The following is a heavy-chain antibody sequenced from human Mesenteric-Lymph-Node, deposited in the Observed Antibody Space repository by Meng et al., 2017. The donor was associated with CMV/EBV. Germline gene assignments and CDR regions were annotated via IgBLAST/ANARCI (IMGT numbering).Heavy chain of an antibody. J-gene: IGHJ6*02. V-gene: IGHV3-21*01. Sequence: GGSLRLSCAASGFSFSSYGMYWVRQAPGKGLEWVSSISSSSSYINYADSVKGRFTISRDNAKNSLYLQMNSLRAEDTAVYYCARDKGCSSTSCYPLGDYYYYYGMDVWGQGTTVTVSS. CDR1: GFSFSSYG. CDR2: ISSSSSYI. D-gene: IGHD2-2*01. CDR3: ARDKGCSSTSCYPLGDYYYYYGMDV.